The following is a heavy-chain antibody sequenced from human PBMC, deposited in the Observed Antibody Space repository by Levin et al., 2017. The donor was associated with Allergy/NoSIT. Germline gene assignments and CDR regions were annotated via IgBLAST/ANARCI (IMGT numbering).Heavy chain of an antibody. Sequence: PSETLSLTCTVSGGSINSYYWSWIRQAPGKGLEWIGYIYYSGRPDYNPSLKSRVSMSLDSSKNQFSLKLSSVAAADTAVYYCARGHISGWYNFHYWGQGTLVTVSS. D-gene: IGHD6-19*01. CDR1: GGSINSYY. CDR2: IYYSGRP. J-gene: IGHJ4*02. V-gene: IGHV4-59*01. CDR3: ARGHISGWYNFHY.